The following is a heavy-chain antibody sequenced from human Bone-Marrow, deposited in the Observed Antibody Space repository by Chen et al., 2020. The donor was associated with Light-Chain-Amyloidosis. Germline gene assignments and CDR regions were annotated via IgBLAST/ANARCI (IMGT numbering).Heavy chain of an antibody. CDR1: GYTFPNYW. CDR2: IYPDDSDA. CDR3: ARRRDGYNFDY. J-gene: IGHJ4*02. Sequence: EVQLEQSGPEVKKPGESLKISCKGSGYTFPNYWIGWVRQMPGKGLEWMGVIYPDDSDARYSPAFGGQVTMAADKSITTAYLQWRSLKASDTAMYYCARRRDGYNFDYWGQGTLVTVSS. D-gene: IGHD5-12*01. V-gene: IGHV5-51*01.